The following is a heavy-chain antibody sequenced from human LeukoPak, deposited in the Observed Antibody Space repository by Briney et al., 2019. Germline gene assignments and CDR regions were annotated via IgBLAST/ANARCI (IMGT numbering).Heavy chain of an antibody. CDR2: ISDSGGTT. Sequence: GGSLRLSCVVSGITLSNYGMSWVRQAPGKGLEWVAGISDSGGTTNYADSVKGRFTVSRDNPKNTLYLQMNSLGAEDTAVYFCAKRGVVIRVILVGFHKQAYYFESWGQGVLVTVSS. CDR3: AKRGVVIRVILVGFHKQAYYFES. CDR1: GITLSNYG. D-gene: IGHD3-22*01. J-gene: IGHJ4*02. V-gene: IGHV3-23*01.